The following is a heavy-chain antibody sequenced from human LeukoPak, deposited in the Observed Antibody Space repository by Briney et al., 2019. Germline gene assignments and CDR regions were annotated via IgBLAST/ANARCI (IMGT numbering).Heavy chain of an antibody. CDR2: INHSGST. D-gene: IGHD3-16*02. CDR1: GGSFSGYY. Sequence: PSETLSLTCAVYGGSFSGYYWSWIRQPPGKGLGWIGEINHSGSTNYNPSLKSRVTISVDTSKNQFSLKLSSVTAADTAVYYCARRDYVWGSYRPFDYWGQGTLVTVSS. CDR3: ARRDYVWGSYRPFDY. V-gene: IGHV4-34*01. J-gene: IGHJ4*02.